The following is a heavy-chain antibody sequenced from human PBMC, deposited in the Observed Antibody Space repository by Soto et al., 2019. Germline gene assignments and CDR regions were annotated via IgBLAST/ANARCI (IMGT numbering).Heavy chain of an antibody. Sequence: VKVSCKASGGTFSSYAISWVRQAPGQGLEWMGGIIPIFGTANYAQKFQGRVTITADESTSTAYMELSSLRSEDTAVYYCATETKDYDSSGYYRRSGMDVWGQGTTVTVSS. CDR2: IIPIFGTA. J-gene: IGHJ6*02. D-gene: IGHD3-22*01. V-gene: IGHV1-69*01. CDR1: GGTFSSYA. CDR3: ATETKDYDSSGYYRRSGMDV.